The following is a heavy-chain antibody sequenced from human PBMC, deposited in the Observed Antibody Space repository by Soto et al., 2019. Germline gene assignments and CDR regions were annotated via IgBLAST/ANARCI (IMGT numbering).Heavy chain of an antibody. CDR1: GFTFSSYA. Sequence: GGSLILSCAASGFTFSSYAMSWVRQAPGKGLEWVSAISGSGGSIYYADSVKGRFTISRDSSKSTLFLQMNSLRAEDTAVYYCAKNYPPAPYYYDSSGSYTDSWGQGTLVTVSS. D-gene: IGHD3-22*01. J-gene: IGHJ4*02. CDR2: ISGSGGSI. V-gene: IGHV3-23*01. CDR3: AKNYPPAPYYYDSSGSYTDS.